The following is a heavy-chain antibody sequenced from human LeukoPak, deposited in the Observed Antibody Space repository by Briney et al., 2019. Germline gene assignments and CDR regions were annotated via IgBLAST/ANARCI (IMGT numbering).Heavy chain of an antibody. D-gene: IGHD3-3*01. V-gene: IGHV4-34*01. CDR1: GGSFSGYY. Sequence: SETLSLTCAVYGGSFSGYYWSWIRQPPGKGLEWIGEINQSGITNYNPSLKSRVTISVDTSKSQFSLKLSSVTAADTAVYYCAESAHDLLFFDYWGQGTLVTVSS. CDR3: AESAHDLLFFDY. J-gene: IGHJ4*02. CDR2: INQSGIT.